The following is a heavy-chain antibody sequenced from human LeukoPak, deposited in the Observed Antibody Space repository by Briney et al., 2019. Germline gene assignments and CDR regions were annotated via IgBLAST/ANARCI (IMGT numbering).Heavy chain of an antibody. CDR2: IYSGGST. CDR1: GFTVSSNY. D-gene: IGHD4-17*01. Sequence: EGSLRLSCAASGFTVSSNYMSWVRQAPGKGLEWVSVIYSGGSTYYADSVKGRFTISRDNSKNTLYLQMDSLRAEDTAVYYCARYSTTVSPFDYWGQGTLVTVSS. CDR3: ARYSTTVSPFDY. V-gene: IGHV3-66*01. J-gene: IGHJ4*02.